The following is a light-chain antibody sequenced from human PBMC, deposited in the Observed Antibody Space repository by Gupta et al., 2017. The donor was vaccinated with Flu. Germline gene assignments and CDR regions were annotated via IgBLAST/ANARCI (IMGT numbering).Light chain of an antibody. Sequence: DSQMTQSPSPLSASVGDRVTITCRASQTISNYLNWYQQKPGKAPELLIYAASRGQSGVPSRFSGSGSGTDFTLTSSRRQPEDFATYYWQQNYSLHAFGRGIKVDIK. CDR1: QTISNY. V-gene: IGKV1-39*01. J-gene: IGKJ4*01. CDR3: QQNYSLHA. CDR2: AAS.